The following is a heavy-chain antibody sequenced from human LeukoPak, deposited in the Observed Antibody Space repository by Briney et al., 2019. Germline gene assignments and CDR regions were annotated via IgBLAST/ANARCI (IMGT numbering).Heavy chain of an antibody. J-gene: IGHJ4*02. D-gene: IGHD6-13*01. Sequence: PGGSLRLSCAASGFTFSSYGMHWVRQAPGKGLEWVAFIRYDGSNKYYADSVKGRFTISRDNSKNTLYLQMNSLRAEGTAVYYCAKDDGYSSSWAGTENGGFFDYWGQGTLVTVSS. CDR2: IRYDGSNK. V-gene: IGHV3-30*02. CDR1: GFTFSSYG. CDR3: AKDDGYSSSWAGTENGGFFDY.